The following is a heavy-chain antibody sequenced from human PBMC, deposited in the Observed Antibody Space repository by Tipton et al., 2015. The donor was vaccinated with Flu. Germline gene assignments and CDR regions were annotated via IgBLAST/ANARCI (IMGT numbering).Heavy chain of an antibody. D-gene: IGHD1-7*01. J-gene: IGHJ6*02. CDR3: AKFGPAGTYSALAV. CDR1: GFTFRIYW. Sequence: SLRLSCEASGFTFRIYWMIWARQAPGKGLEWLATIHKDGSEKYYLDSVKGRFTGSRDNANNLLYLQMNSLRVEDTAVYYCAKFGPAGTYSALAVWGQGATVTVPS. CDR2: IHKDGSEK. V-gene: IGHV3-7*01.